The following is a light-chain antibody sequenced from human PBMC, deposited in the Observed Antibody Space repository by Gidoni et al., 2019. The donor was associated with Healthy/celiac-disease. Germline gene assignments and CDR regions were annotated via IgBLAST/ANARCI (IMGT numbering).Light chain of an antibody. Sequence: QSVLTQPPSVSAAPGQKVNISCSGSSSNIGNNYVSWYQQLPGTAHKLLIYDNNKRPSVIPDLFSVSKSCTSATLGITGLQTGDEADYYCGTWDSSLSAGVFGGGTKLTVL. CDR3: GTWDSSLSAGV. CDR1: SSNIGNNY. J-gene: IGLJ3*02. CDR2: DNN. V-gene: IGLV1-51*01.